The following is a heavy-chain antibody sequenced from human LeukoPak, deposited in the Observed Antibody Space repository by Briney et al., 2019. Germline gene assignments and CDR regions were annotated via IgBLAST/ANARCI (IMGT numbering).Heavy chain of an antibody. CDR3: ANRDSGSHYVDY. CDR2: ISGSGATT. V-gene: IGHV3-23*01. D-gene: IGHD1-26*01. CDR1: GITFSTYA. J-gene: IGHJ4*02. Sequence: GASLRLSCAASGITFSTYAMSWVRQAPGKGLEWVSAISGSGATTYYADSVKGRFTISRDNSKNTLYLQMNSLRAEDTAVYYCANRDSGSHYVDYWGQGTLVTVSS.